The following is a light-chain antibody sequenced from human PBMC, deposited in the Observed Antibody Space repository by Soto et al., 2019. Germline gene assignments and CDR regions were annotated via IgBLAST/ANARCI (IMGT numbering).Light chain of an antibody. CDR3: QQYNRYWT. Sequence: AIRMTQSPSSLSASTGDRVTITCRASQGISSYLAWYQQKPGKAPKLLIYAASTLQSGVPSRFSGSGSGTEFTLTISSLQPDDFATYYCQQYNRYWTFGQGTKVDIK. CDR1: QGISSY. J-gene: IGKJ1*01. CDR2: AAS. V-gene: IGKV1-8*01.